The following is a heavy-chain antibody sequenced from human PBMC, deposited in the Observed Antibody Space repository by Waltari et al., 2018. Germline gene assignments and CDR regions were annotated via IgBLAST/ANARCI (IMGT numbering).Heavy chain of an antibody. J-gene: IGHJ4*02. CDR3: ARDPGPIVGAPDY. CDR2: IWHDGTTK. D-gene: IGHD1-26*01. CDR1: RFTFSNFA. V-gene: IGHV3-33*01. Sequence: QVQLVESGGGVVQPGGSLRLSWQASRFTFSNFAMHWVRQAPGKGLEWVAVIWHDGTTKYYADSVKGRFSISRDNSKNTLFLQMNSLRDEDTAVYYCARDPGPIVGAPDYWGQGTLVTVSS.